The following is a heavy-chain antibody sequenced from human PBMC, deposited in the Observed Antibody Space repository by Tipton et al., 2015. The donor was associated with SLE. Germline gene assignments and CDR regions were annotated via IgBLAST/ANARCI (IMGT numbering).Heavy chain of an antibody. V-gene: IGHV3-9*01. D-gene: IGHD4/OR15-4a*01. CDR1: GFTFDDFA. CDR2: ISASGDTI. Sequence: SLRLSCAASGFTFDDFAMYWVRKAPGKGLEWVSGISASGDTIGYADSVKGRFTISRDNAKNALNLQMSSLRPEDTALYYCAIGAPIDYWGQGTQVTVSS. CDR3: AIGAPIDY. J-gene: IGHJ4*02.